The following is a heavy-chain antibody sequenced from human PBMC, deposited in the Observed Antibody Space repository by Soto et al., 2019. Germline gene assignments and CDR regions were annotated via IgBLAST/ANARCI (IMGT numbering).Heavy chain of an antibody. D-gene: IGHD1-26*01. J-gene: IGHJ1*01. V-gene: IGHV4-4*02. CDR3: ARDRGGTFHL. Sequence: PSETLSLTCAVSGGSISNNTWWSWVRQPPGKGLEWIGEIYHSGSTNYNPSLKSRVSISVDKSKNQFSLRLSSVTAADRAVYYCARDRGGTFHLWAQGTLVTVSS. CDR2: IYHSGST. CDR1: GGSISNNTW.